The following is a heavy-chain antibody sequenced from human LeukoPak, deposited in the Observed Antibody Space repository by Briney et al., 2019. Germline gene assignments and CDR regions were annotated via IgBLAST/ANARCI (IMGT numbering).Heavy chain of an antibody. D-gene: IGHD4-17*01. CDR3: ARGHDSPDYGDYGVDWFAP. Sequence: GASVKVSCKASGGSFSTYVLTWVRQAPGQGLEWMGWMNPNSGNTGYAQKFQGRVTMTRSTSISTTYMELSSLRSEDTAVYYCARGHDSPDYGDYGVDWFAPWGQGTLVTVSS. CDR1: GGSFSTYV. J-gene: IGHJ5*02. V-gene: IGHV1-8*01. CDR2: MNPNSGNT.